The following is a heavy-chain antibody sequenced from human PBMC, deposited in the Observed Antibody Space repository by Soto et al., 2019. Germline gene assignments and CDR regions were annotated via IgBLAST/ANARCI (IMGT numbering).Heavy chain of an antibody. CDR1: GITFSSYA. CDR2: INAGNGDT. V-gene: IGHV1-3*01. CDR3: ARAISGYVT. Sequence: QVQLGQSGAEVKKPGASVKVSCKASGITFSSYAMHWVRQAPGQRLEWMGWINAGNGDTRYSQIFQGRVTLTRDTSASTVYLDLSSLRSEDTAIYYCARAISGYVTWGQGTLVTVSS. J-gene: IGHJ5*02. D-gene: IGHD5-12*01.